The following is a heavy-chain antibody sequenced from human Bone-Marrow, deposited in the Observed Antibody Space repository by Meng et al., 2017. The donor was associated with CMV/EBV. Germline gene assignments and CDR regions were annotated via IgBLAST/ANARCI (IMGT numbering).Heavy chain of an antibody. D-gene: IGHD5/OR15-5a*01. CDR1: GYTFTSYY. Sequence: ASVKVSCKASGYTFTSYYMHWVRQAPGQGLEWMGIINPSGGSTSYAQKFQGRVTMTRDTSTSTAYMELSSLRSEDTAVYYCARGAYLPPGYYYGMDVWGQGTTVTVSS. CDR2: INPSGGST. J-gene: IGHJ6*02. V-gene: IGHV1-46*01. CDR3: ARGAYLPPGYYYGMDV.